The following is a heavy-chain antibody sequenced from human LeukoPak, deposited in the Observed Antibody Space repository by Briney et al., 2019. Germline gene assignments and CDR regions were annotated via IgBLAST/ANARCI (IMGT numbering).Heavy chain of an antibody. V-gene: IGHV3-48*01. D-gene: IGHD3-10*01. CDR2: IRHDSSDI. CDR1: VFTFKTYS. Sequence: GVSLRLSYAFSVFTFKTYSMNCVRQAPGKGLEWISFIRHDSSDIYYADSVKGRFTISRNNARDSLYLQMNSLRAEDTAVYYCARDWFGELIWGQGTLVTVSS. J-gene: IGHJ4*02. CDR3: ARDWFGELI.